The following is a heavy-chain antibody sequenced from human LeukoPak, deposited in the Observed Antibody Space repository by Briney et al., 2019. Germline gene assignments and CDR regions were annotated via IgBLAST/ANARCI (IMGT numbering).Heavy chain of an antibody. Sequence: PGGSLRLSCAASEFTFSSYAMSWVRQAPGKGLEWVSGISGNGGSTYYADSVKGRFTISRDNSKNTLYLQMNSLRAEDTAVYYCAGGGGVGAKYWGQGTLVTVSS. CDR1: EFTFSSYA. CDR2: ISGNGGST. V-gene: IGHV3-23*01. D-gene: IGHD1-26*01. CDR3: AGGGGVGAKY. J-gene: IGHJ4*02.